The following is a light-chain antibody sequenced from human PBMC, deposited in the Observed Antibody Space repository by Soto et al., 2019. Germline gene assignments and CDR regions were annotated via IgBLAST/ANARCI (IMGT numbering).Light chain of an antibody. V-gene: IGLV1-44*01. CDR3: SVWDDSLNGVV. J-gene: IGLJ3*02. CDR2: LND. Sequence: QSVLTQPPSASGTPGQRVTISCSGSSSNIGINTVNRYQQFPGTAPKVLIYLNDQRPSGVPDRFSGSKSGTSASLAISGLQSEDEADYYCSVWDDSLNGVVFGGGTKLTVL. CDR1: SSNIGINT.